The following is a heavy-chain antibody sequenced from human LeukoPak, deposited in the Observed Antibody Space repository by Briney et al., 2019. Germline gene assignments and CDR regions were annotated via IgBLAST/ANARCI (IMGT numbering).Heavy chain of an antibody. CDR3: AREEVGASSGGFDY. D-gene: IGHD1-26*01. CDR1: GFTFSSYS. CDR2: ISSSSGYI. J-gene: IGHJ4*02. V-gene: IGHV3-21*01. Sequence: GGSLRLSCAASGFTFSSYSMNWVRQAPGKGLEWVSSISSSSGYIYYADSVKGRFTISRDNAKNSLYLQMNSLRAEDTAVYYCAREEVGASSGGFDYWGQGILVTVSS.